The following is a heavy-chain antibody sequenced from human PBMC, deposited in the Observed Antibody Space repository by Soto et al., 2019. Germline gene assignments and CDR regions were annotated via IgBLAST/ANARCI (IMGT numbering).Heavy chain of an antibody. CDR3: ARLILGATDAFDI. CDR1: GYNFPDYW. Sequence: GESLKISCKGLGYNFPDYWIAWVRQMPGKGLEYMGIIYPGDSDTRYSPSFQGQVTISADKSINTAYLQWSSLKASDTAIYHCARLILGATDAFDIWGQGTMVTVSS. V-gene: IGHV5-51*01. D-gene: IGHD1-26*01. J-gene: IGHJ3*02. CDR2: IYPGDSDT.